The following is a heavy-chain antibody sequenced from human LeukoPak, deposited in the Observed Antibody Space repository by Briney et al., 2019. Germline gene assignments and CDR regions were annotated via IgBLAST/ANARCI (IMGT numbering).Heavy chain of an antibody. CDR3: STGSAPSRDFDY. J-gene: IGHJ4*02. CDR2: IWYYGSNK. Sequence: GGSLRLSCAAPGFTFGSYGMHWVRQAPGKGLEWVAVIWYYGSNKYYADSVRGRFTIYRDNSKNTLYLQMNSLRAEDTAVYYCSTGSAPSRDFDYWGQGTLVTVSS. D-gene: IGHD1-1*01. V-gene: IGHV3-33*08. CDR1: GFTFGSYG.